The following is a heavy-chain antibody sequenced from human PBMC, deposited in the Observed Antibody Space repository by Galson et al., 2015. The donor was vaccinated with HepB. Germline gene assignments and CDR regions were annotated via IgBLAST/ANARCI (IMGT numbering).Heavy chain of an antibody. Sequence: SLRLSCAASGFTFSSYGMHWVRQAPGKGLEWVAFIRYDGSNKYYADSVKGRFTISRDNSKNTLYLQMNSLRAEDTAVYYCAKDRAAAGGYFDYWGQGTLVTVSS. CDR2: IRYDGSNK. CDR1: GFTFSSYG. CDR3: AKDRAAAGGYFDY. V-gene: IGHV3-30*02. D-gene: IGHD6-13*01. J-gene: IGHJ4*02.